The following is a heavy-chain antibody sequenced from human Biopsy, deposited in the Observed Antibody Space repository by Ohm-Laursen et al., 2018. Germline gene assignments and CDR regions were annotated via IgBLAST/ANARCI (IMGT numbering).Heavy chain of an antibody. CDR1: GFGVNTYG. CDR3: AGGPSGVATIG. D-gene: IGHD5-24*01. CDR2: ISSDGTKE. Sequence: SLRLSCAASGFGVNTYGMHWVRQGPGKGLEWVSVISSDGTKELYADSVKGRFTISRDSSKNTLYLQMNSLRVEDTAVYYCAGGPSGVATIGRGQGTLVTVSS. V-gene: IGHV3-30*03. J-gene: IGHJ4*02.